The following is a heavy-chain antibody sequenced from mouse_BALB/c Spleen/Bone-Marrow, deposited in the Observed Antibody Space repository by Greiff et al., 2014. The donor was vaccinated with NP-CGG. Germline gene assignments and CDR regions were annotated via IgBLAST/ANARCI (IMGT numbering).Heavy chain of an antibody. CDR2: IWAGGST. CDR1: GFSLTSYG. J-gene: IGHJ2*01. CDR3: ARGFHLDY. D-gene: IGHD1-2*01. V-gene: IGHV2-9*02. Sequence: VKLVESGPGLVAPSQSLSITCTVSGFSLTSYGVHWVRQPPGKGLEWLGVIWAGGSTNYNSALMSRLSISKDNSKSQVFLKMSSLQTDDTAMYYCARGFHLDYWGQGTTLTVSS.